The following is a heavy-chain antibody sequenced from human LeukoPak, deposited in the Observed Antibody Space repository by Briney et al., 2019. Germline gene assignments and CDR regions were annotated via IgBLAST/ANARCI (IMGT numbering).Heavy chain of an antibody. Sequence: GGSLRLSCAASGFTFSSYGMHWVRQAPGKGLEWVAFIRYDGSNKYYADSVKGRFTISRDNSKNTLYLQMNSLRAEDTAVYYCAKDVWGAMARGELPREGYAFDIWGQGTMVTVSS. D-gene: IGHD1-26*01. CDR1: GFTFSSYG. V-gene: IGHV3-30*02. CDR3: AKDVWGAMARGELPREGYAFDI. CDR2: IRYDGSNK. J-gene: IGHJ3*02.